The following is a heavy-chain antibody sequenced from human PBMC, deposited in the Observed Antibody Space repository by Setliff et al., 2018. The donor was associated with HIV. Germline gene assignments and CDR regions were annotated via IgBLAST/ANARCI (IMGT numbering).Heavy chain of an antibody. CDR3: ARARTDYYDRRRRSHYYIDV. D-gene: IGHD3-22*01. CDR2: MNPDSRNT. V-gene: IGHV1-8*01. J-gene: IGHJ6*03. Sequence: GASVKVSCKPSEYSFTSYDINWVRQAAGQGLEWMGWMNPDSRNTGYAQRFEGSVTMTWDTSISTAYMELNNVKFEDTAVYYCARARTDYYDRRRRSHYYIDVWARGATVTVSS. CDR1: EYSFTSYD.